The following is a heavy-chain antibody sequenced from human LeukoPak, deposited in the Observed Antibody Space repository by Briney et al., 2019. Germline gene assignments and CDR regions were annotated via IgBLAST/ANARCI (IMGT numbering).Heavy chain of an antibody. V-gene: IGHV3-23*01. CDR1: GFTFTSYS. Sequence: GGSLRLSCAASGFTFTSYSMNWVRQAPGKGLEWVSTISGGGGSTYYADSVKGRFTISRDNSKNTLYLQVNSLRAEDTAVYYCAKGGKWGVTPFDYWGQGTLVTVSS. D-gene: IGHD1-26*01. CDR2: ISGGGGST. J-gene: IGHJ4*02. CDR3: AKGGKWGVTPFDY.